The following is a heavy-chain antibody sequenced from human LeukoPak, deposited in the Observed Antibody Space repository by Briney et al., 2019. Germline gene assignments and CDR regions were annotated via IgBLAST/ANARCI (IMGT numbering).Heavy chain of an antibody. V-gene: IGHV4-38-2*02. CDR3: ARTGDYGDYGDDAFDL. CDR1: GYSISSGYF. Sequence: SETLSLTCTVSGYSISSGYFWGWMRQPPGKGLEWIGSIYQSETAHYNPSLKSRVTISVDTSKNQFSLKLRSVTAVDTAVYYCARTGDYGDYGDDAFDLWGQGTMVAV. CDR2: IYQSETA. J-gene: IGHJ3*01. D-gene: IGHD4-17*01.